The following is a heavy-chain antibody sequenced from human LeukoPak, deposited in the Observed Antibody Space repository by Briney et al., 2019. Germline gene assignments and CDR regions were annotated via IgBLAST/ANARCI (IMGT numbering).Heavy chain of an antibody. CDR2: ISDDGSNK. D-gene: IGHD6-19*01. CDR3: AKDRYSSGWYSDFDY. CDR1: GFTFSNYA. V-gene: IGHV3-30*18. J-gene: IGHJ4*02. Sequence: GGSLRLSCAASGFTFSNYAMHWVRQALGKGLEWVALISDDGSNKYYGDSVKGRFTISRDNSKNTVYLQMNSLRAEDTAVYYCAKDRYSSGWYSDFDYWGQGTLVTVSS.